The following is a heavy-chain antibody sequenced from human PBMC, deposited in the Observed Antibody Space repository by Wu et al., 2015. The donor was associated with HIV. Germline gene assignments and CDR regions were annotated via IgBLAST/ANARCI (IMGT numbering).Heavy chain of an antibody. CDR1: GTTFSSHS. Sequence: QVQLVQSGAEVRKPKSSVKVSCKASGTTFSSHSISWIRQAPGQGLEWMGRIIPIFGTANYAQKFQGRVTITADESTSTAYMELSSLRSEDTAVYYCARDPEQQLVGAYYYYGMDVWGQGTTVTVSS. J-gene: IGHJ6*02. V-gene: IGHV1-69*13. CDR3: ARDPEQQLVGAYYYYGMDV. D-gene: IGHD6-13*01. CDR2: IIPIFGTA.